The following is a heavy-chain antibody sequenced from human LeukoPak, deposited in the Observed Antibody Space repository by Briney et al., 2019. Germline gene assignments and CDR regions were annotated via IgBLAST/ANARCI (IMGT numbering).Heavy chain of an antibody. V-gene: IGHV3-33*01. D-gene: IGHD1-26*01. J-gene: IGHJ4*02. CDR3: ARDNVGSLDY. Sequence: GGSLRLSCAASGFTFSNYGMHWVRQAPGKGLEWVAVIWYDGSNKYYADSVKGRFTISRDNSKNTLYLQMNGLRAEDTALYYCARDNVGSLDYWGQGTLVTVSS. CDR2: IWYDGSNK. CDR1: GFTFSNYG.